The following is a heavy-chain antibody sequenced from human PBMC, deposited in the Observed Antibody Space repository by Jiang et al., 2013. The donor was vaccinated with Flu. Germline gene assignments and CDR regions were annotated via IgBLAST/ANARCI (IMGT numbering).Heavy chain of an antibody. CDR2: IYYSGST. V-gene: IGHV4-59*08. CDR1: GGSISSYY. Sequence: GSGLVKPSETLSLTCTVSGGSISSYYWSWIRQPPGKGLEWIGYIYYSGSTNYNPSLKSRVTISVDTSKNQFSLKLSSVTAADTAVYYCARRGPTSMVRDDYYFDYWGQGTLVT. CDR3: ARRGPTSMVRDDYYFDY. J-gene: IGHJ4*02. D-gene: IGHD3-10*01.